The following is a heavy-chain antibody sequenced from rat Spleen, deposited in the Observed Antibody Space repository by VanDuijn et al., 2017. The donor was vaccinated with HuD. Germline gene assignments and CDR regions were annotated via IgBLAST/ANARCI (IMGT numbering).Heavy chain of an antibody. V-gene: IGHV5-31*01. CDR2: ITNTGGST. CDR1: GFTFNNYW. J-gene: IGHJ3*01. CDR3: TRDQEYTTDWGFAY. Sequence: EVQLVESGGGLVQPGRSLKLSCVASGFTFNNYWMTWIRQAPGKGLEWVASITNTGGSTYYPDSVKGRFTISRDNAKNALYLQMNNLRSEDTAIYYCTRDQEYTTDWGFAYWGQGTLVTVSS. D-gene: IGHD1-6*01.